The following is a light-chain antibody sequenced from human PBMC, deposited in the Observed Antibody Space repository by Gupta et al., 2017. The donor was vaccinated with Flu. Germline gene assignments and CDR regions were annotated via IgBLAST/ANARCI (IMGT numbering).Light chain of an antibody. Sequence: SELTPPPSVSVSPVHTARITCSGDALPKRYASWYPQRSVQAPLLVIYEDNKRPAAIPERFSGSISGTVATVTITGAQVEEEGDFYCESTDSSGNNGVFGGGTKLTVL. J-gene: IGLJ3*02. CDR3: ESTDSSGNNGV. CDR1: ALPKRY. V-gene: IGLV3-10*01. CDR2: EDN.